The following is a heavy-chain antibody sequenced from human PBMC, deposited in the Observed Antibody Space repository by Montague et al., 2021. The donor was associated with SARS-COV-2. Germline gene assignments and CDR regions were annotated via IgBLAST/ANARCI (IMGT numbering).Heavy chain of an antibody. Sequence: PALVKPTQTLTLTCTFSGFSLTTGEMYVSWIRQPPGKALEWLARIDWDDDKYYTASLKTRLTISKETSKNQVVPTMTDLDPLDTATYYCARTDGFNLLGFDSWGQGTLVAVSS. V-gene: IGHV2-70*11. J-gene: IGHJ4*02. CDR1: GFSLTTGEMY. CDR2: IDWDDDK. CDR3: ARTDGFNLLGFDS. D-gene: IGHD5-24*01.